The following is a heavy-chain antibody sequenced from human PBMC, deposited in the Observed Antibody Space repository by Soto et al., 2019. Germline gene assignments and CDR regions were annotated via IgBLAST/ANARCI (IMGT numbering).Heavy chain of an antibody. CDR3: ARIKYCDSCSYFAP. V-gene: IGHV4-59*01. CDR1: GGSISSYY. D-gene: IGHD3-22*01. J-gene: IGHJ5*02. Sequence: SETLSLTCTVSGGSISSYYWSWIRQPPGKGLEWIGYIYYSGSTNYNPSLKSRVTISVDTSKNQFSLKLSSVTAADTAVYYCARIKYCDSCSYFAPWGQGTLVTVSS. CDR2: IYYSGST.